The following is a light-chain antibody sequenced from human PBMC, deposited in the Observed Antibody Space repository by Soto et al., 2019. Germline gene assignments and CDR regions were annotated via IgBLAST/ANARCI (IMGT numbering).Light chain of an antibody. CDR1: SSDVGGYDY. J-gene: IGLJ1*01. V-gene: IGLV2-11*01. CDR2: GVT. CDR3: CSYAGSYTYYV. Sequence: QSALTQPRSVSGSPGQSVTISCTGSSSDVGGYDYVSWYQHHPGKAPKLIIYGVTKRPSGVPDRFSGSKSGNTASLTISGPQAEDEADYYCCSYAGSYTYYVFGTGTKVTVL.